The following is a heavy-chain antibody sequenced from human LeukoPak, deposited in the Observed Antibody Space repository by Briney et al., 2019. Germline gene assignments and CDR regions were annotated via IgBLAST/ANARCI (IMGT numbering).Heavy chain of an antibody. CDR2: IIPIFGTA. Sequence: ASVKVSCKASGGTFSSCAISWVRQAPGQGLEWMGGIIPIFGTANYAQKFQGRVTITADKSTSTAYMELSSLRSEDTAVYYCARDYCSGGSCHYYNWFDPWGQGALVTVSS. D-gene: IGHD2-15*01. V-gene: IGHV1-69*06. CDR3: ARDYCSGGSCHYYNWFDP. J-gene: IGHJ5*02. CDR1: GGTFSSCA.